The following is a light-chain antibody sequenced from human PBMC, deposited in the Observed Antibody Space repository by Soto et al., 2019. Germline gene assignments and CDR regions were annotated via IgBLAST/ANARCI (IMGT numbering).Light chain of an antibody. CDR2: GNS. J-gene: IGLJ1*01. CDR1: SSNIGAGYD. Sequence: QSVLTQPPSVSGAPGQRVTISCTGSSSNIGAGYDVHWYQQLPGTAPKLLIYGNSNRPSGVPDRFSGSKSGTSASLAITGLQAEDEADYYCQSYDSSLSGSGVFGTGTKLTFL. V-gene: IGLV1-40*01. CDR3: QSYDSSLSGSGV.